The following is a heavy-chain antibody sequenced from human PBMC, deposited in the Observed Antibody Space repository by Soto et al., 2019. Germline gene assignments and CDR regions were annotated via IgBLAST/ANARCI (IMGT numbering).Heavy chain of an antibody. Sequence: EVQLVESGGGLVQPGGSLRLSCAASGFTFSSYSMNWVRQAPGKGLEWVSYISSSSSTIYYADSVKGRFTISRDNAKNSLYLQMNSLRDEDTAVYYCARDYAAARRGYYYGMDVWGQGTTVTVSS. V-gene: IGHV3-48*02. D-gene: IGHD6-6*01. CDR2: ISSSSSTI. CDR3: ARDYAAARRGYYYGMDV. CDR1: GFTFSSYS. J-gene: IGHJ6*02.